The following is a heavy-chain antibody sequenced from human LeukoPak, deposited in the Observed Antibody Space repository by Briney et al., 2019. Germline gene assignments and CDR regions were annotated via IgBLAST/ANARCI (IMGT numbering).Heavy chain of an antibody. J-gene: IGHJ4*02. CDR1: GGTFSSYA. Sequence: SVKVSCKASGGTFSSYAISWVRQAPGQGLEWMGGIIPIFGTANYAQKFQGRVTITTDESTSTAHMELSSLRSEDTAVYYCAREGGFGYSYGYGGAFDYWGQGTLVTVSS. CDR3: AREGGFGYSYGYGGAFDY. D-gene: IGHD5-18*01. V-gene: IGHV1-69*05. CDR2: IIPIFGTA.